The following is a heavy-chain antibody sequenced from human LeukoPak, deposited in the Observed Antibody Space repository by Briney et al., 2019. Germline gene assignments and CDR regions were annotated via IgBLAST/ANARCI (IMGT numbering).Heavy chain of an antibody. Sequence: PGGSLRLSCAASGFTFSSYSMNWVRQAPGKGLEWVSSISSSSSYIYYADSVKGRFTISRDNAKNSLYLQMNSLRAEDTAVYYCARGGEYYYDSSGYHSDYWGQGTLVTVSS. V-gene: IGHV3-21*01. D-gene: IGHD3-22*01. J-gene: IGHJ4*02. CDR3: ARGGEYYYDSSGYHSDY. CDR1: GFTFSSYS. CDR2: ISSSSSYI.